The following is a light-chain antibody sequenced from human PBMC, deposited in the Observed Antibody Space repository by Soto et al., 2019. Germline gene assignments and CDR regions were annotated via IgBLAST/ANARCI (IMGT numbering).Light chain of an antibody. Sequence: QSALTQPASVSGSPGQSITISCTGTSSDVGGSNFVSWYEHHPGKAPKLIIYDVYYRPSGVSDRFSGSKSGNTASLTISGLQAEDEADYYCSSYARTSTLVVGTGTKLTVL. CDR3: SSYARTSTLV. CDR2: DVY. V-gene: IGLV2-14*03. J-gene: IGLJ1*01. CDR1: SSDVGGSNF.